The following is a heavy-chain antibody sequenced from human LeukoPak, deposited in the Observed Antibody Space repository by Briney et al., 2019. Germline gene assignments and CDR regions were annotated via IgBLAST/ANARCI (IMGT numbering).Heavy chain of an antibody. Sequence: SETLSLTCTVSGGSLSSYYWSWIRQPPGKGLEWIGYIYYSGSTYYNPSLKSRVTISVDTSKNQFSLKLSSVTAADTAVYYCARHPFYGSGSYLDYWGQGTLVTVSS. CDR2: IYYSGST. CDR3: ARHPFYGSGSYLDY. V-gene: IGHV4-59*08. J-gene: IGHJ4*02. CDR1: GGSLSSYY. D-gene: IGHD3-10*01.